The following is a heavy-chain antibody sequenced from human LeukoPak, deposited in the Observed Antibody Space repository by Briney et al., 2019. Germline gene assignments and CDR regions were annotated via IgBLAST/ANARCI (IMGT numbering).Heavy chain of an antibody. CDR1: GYSIISDYF. CDR3: AKSNGYGLVDI. CDR2: IFYSGST. D-gene: IGHD3-10*01. J-gene: IGHJ3*02. V-gene: IGHV4-38-2*02. Sequence: PSETLSLTCTVSGYSIISDYFWGWIRQPPGKGLEWIGNIFYSGSTYYSPSLKSRVTISLDTSRNQFSLKLNSVTAADTAVYYCAKSNGYGLVDIWGQGTMVTVSS.